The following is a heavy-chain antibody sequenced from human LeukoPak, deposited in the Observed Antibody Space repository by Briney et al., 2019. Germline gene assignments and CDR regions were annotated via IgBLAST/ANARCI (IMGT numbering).Heavy chain of an antibody. D-gene: IGHD3/OR15-3a*01. Sequence: ASVKVSCKASGYTFTSYYMHWVRQAPGQGLEWMGWINPNSGGTNYAQKFQGWVTMTRDTSISTAYMELSRLRSDDTAVYYCARDRGDWGSDYWGQGTLVTVSS. CDR1: GYTFTSYY. V-gene: IGHV1-2*04. CDR2: INPNSGGT. CDR3: ARDRGDWGSDY. J-gene: IGHJ4*02.